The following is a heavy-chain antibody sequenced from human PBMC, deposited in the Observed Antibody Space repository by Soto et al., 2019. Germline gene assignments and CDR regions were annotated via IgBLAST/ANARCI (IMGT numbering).Heavy chain of an antibody. CDR1: SGSIRSSSYY. CDR2: IYYSGST. Sequence: RASATLSLTCTVSSGSIRSSSYYWGWIRQPPGKGLEWIGSIYYSGSTYYNPSLKSRVTISVDTSKNQFSLKLSSVTAADTAVYYCARRSGSYYYSGLEYWGHGTRVTVPS. J-gene: IGHJ4*01. CDR3: ARRSGSYYYSGLEY. D-gene: IGHD1-26*01. V-gene: IGHV4-39*01.